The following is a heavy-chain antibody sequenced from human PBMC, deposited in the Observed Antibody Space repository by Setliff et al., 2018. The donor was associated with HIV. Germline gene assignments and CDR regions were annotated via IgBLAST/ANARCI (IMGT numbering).Heavy chain of an antibody. CDR1: GFSITDGFY. CDR2: INHSGST. V-gene: IGHV4-38-2*01. J-gene: IGHJ1*01. Sequence: PSETLSLTCDVSGFSITDGFYWAWIRQSPGKGLEWIGSINHSGSTNYNPSLKSRVTISVDTSKNQFSLKLSSVTAADTAVYYCARGSYYDSSGHTLVDFQHWGQRTLFTVSS. D-gene: IGHD3-22*01. CDR3: ARGSYYDSSGHTLVDFQH.